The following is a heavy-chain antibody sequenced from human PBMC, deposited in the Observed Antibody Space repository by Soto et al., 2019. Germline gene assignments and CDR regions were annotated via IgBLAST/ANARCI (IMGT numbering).Heavy chain of an antibody. CDR2: ISGDGVTT. CDR3: AREYYGLLTGYYTDS. D-gene: IGHD3-9*01. V-gene: IGHV3-74*01. CDR1: GFPFSSYW. Sequence: EVQLVESGGDLVQRGGSLRLSCAASGFPFSSYWMHWVRHTPGKGLDWVARISGDGVTTYYADSVTGRFTVSRDNAKNTLSLKISCLRAEDTAVYYCAREYYGLLTGYYTDSWGQGTLVSVSS. J-gene: IGHJ4*02.